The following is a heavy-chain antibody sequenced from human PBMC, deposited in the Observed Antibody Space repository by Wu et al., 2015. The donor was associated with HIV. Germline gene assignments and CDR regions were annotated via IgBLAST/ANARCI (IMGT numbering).Heavy chain of an antibody. J-gene: IGHJ4*02. CDR3: ARDPGYCSGGSCPSERFDY. V-gene: IGHV1-69*13. CDR2: IIPIFGTA. CDR1: GGTFSRYA. D-gene: IGHD2-15*01. Sequence: QVQLVQSGAEVKKPGSSVKVSCKASGGTFSRYAISWVRQAPGQGLEWMGRIIPIFGTANYAQKFQGRVTITADESTSTAYMELSSLRSEDTAVYYCARDPGYCSGGSCPSERFDYWGQGTLVTVSS.